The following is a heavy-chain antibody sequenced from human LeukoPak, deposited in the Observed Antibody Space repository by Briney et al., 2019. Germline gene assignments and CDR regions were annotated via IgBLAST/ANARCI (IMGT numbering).Heavy chain of an antibody. V-gene: IGHV4-34*01. CDR3: AREDYYYGSSDIPPTRGFDP. Sequence: SETLSLTFAVYGGSFSDYYWTWIRQPPGKGLEWIGEIDRSESTNYNPSLKSRVTISVDTSKNQFSLKMRSVTAADTAVYYCAREDYYYGSSDIPPTRGFDPWGQGTLVTVSS. D-gene: IGHD3-22*01. CDR1: GGSFSDYY. J-gene: IGHJ5*02. CDR2: IDRSEST.